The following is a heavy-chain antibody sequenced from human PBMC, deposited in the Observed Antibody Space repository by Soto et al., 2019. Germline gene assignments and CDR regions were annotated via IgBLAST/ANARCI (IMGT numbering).Heavy chain of an antibody. CDR3: AKSQAQYYYDSSGYWRDAFDI. V-gene: IGHV3-30*18. D-gene: IGHD3-22*01. CDR1: GFTFSSYG. Sequence: PGGSLRLSCAASGFTFSSYGMHWVRQAPGKGLEWVAVISYDGSNKYYADSVKGRFTISRDNSKNTLYLQMNSLRAEDTAVYYCAKSQAQYYYDSSGYWRDAFDIWGQGTMVTVSS. CDR2: ISYDGSNK. J-gene: IGHJ3*02.